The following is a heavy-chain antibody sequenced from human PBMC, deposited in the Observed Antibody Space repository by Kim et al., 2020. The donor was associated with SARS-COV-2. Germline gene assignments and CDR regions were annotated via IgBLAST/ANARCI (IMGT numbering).Heavy chain of an antibody. CDR3: ARGHEM. Sequence: GGSLRLSCVVSGFTFSSYWMHWVRQAPGKGLVWVSGISGDGRNTGYVDSMKGRFTITRDNAKNTLYLQMNSLRVDDTGVYFCARGHEMWGQGTRVNVSS. V-gene: IGHV3-74*01. CDR2: ISGDGRNT. CDR1: GFTFSSYW. J-gene: IGHJ3*02.